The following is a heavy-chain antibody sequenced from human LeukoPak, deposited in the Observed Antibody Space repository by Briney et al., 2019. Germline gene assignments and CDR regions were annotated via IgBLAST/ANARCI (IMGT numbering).Heavy chain of an antibody. D-gene: IGHD5-12*01. CDR2: IVVGSGNT. V-gene: IGHV1-58*02. CDR3: AADHAAWLRFEVDAFDI. Sequence: SVKVSCKASGFTFTSSAMQWVRQARGQRLEWIGWIVVGSGNTNYAQKFQERVTITRDMSTSTAYMELSSLRSEDTAVYYCAADHAAWLRFEVDAFDIWGQGTMVTVSS. J-gene: IGHJ3*02. CDR1: GFTFTSSA.